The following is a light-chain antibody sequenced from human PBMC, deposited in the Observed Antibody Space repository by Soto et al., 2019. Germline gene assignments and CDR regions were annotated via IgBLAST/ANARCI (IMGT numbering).Light chain of an antibody. CDR1: SSDVGSYDL. CDR3: CSYAGSNTFV. V-gene: IGLV2-23*01. Sequence: QSALTQPASVSGSPGQSITISCTGTSSDVGSYDLVSWYQHHPGTAPKLMISEGNKRPSGVSDRFSGFKSGDTASLTISGLQADDEADYYCCSYAGSNTFVFGTGTKVTVL. CDR2: EGN. J-gene: IGLJ1*01.